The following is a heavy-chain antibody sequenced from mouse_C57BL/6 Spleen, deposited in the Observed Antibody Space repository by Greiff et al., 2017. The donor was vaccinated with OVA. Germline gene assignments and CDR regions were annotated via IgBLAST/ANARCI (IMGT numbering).Heavy chain of an antibody. CDR3: ARREYSNFFDY. J-gene: IGHJ2*01. Sequence: VKLMESGPELVKPGASVKISCKASGYAFSSSWMNWVKQRPGKGLEWIGRIYPGDGDTNYNGKFKGKATLTADKSSSTAYMQLSSLTSEDSAVYFCARREYSNFFDYWGQGTTLTVSS. D-gene: IGHD2-5*01. CDR2: IYPGDGDT. CDR1: GYAFSSSW. V-gene: IGHV1-82*01.